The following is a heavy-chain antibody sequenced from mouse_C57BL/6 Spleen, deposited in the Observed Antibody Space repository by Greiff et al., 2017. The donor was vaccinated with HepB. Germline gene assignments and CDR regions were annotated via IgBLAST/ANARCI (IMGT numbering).Heavy chain of an antibody. V-gene: IGHV1-80*01. J-gene: IGHJ3*01. CDR3: AREGYYGSSGFAY. Sequence: QVQLKESGAELVKPGASVKISCKASGYAFSSYWMNWVKQRPGKGLEWIGQIYPGDGDTNYNGKFKGKATLTADKSSSTAYMQLSSLTSEDSAVYFCAREGYYGSSGFAYWGQGTLVTVSA. CDR1: GYAFSSYW. CDR2: IYPGDGDT. D-gene: IGHD1-1*01.